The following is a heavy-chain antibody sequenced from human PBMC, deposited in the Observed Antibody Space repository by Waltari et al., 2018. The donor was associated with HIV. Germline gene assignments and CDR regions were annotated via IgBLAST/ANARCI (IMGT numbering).Heavy chain of an antibody. D-gene: IGHD2-15*01. Sequence: QVQLVQSGAEVKKPGGSVTISCEASGYTFSSYGIHWVRQAPGQRLQWMAWVNPGNDNTKYSRIFQARVTVTRDTSANTAYMALSSLRYEDTGLYYCVRGPPCSGGSCYSLFDYWGQGTLVSVSS. V-gene: IGHV1-3*01. CDR2: VNPGNDNT. J-gene: IGHJ4*02. CDR3: VRGPPCSGGSCYSLFDY. CDR1: GYTFSSYG.